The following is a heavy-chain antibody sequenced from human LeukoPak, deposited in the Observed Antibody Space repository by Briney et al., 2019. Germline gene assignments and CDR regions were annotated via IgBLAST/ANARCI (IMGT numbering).Heavy chain of an antibody. CDR1: GYTFTSYY. V-gene: IGHV1-46*01. J-gene: IGHJ4*02. Sequence: ASVKVSCKASGYTFTSYYMHWVRQAPGQGLEWMGIINPSGGSTSYAQKFQGRVTMTRNTSISTAYMELSSLRSEDTAVYYCARVPYGAFDYWGQGTLVTVSS. D-gene: IGHD4/OR15-4a*01. CDR3: ARVPYGAFDY. CDR2: INPSGGST.